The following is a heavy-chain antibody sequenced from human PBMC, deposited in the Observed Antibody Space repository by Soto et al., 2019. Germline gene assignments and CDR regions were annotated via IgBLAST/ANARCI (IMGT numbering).Heavy chain of an antibody. D-gene: IGHD6-19*01. V-gene: IGHV3-30-3*01. J-gene: IGHJ4*02. CDR2: LSNNGINA. Sequence: QVVLVQSAGGVVHPGRSLRLSCAAYGFTFSTYTMHWVRQAPGNGLEWVAALSNNGINADYADSVKGRFTISRDNSKNTLFLQMNSMRAEDTAVYYCAREWSISVAAPGYWCQGTLVTVSS. CDR1: GFTFSTYT. CDR3: AREWSISVAAPGY.